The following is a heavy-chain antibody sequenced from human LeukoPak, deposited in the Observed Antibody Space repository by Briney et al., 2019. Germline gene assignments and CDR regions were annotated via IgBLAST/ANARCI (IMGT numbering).Heavy chain of an antibody. D-gene: IGHD1-1*01. J-gene: IGHJ4*02. V-gene: IGHV3-7*01. CDR2: IKQDGSQK. CDR3: ARSYNRAYAY. CDR1: GFTFNSHW. Sequence: GGSLRLSCVASGFTFNSHWMTWVRQAPGKGLEWVASIKQDGSQKNYVDSVKGRFTISRDNAKSSLYLQMNSLRAEDTAVYHCARSYNRAYAYWGQGTLVTVSS.